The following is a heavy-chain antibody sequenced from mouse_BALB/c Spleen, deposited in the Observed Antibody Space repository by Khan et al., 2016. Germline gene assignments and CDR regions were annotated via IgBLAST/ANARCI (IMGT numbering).Heavy chain of an antibody. CDR3: AGDSYYFDY. J-gene: IGHJ2*01. CDR1: GYSITSGYY. V-gene: IGHV3-6*02. Sequence: EVELVESGPGLVKPSQSLSLTCSVTGYSITSGYYWNWIRQFPGNKLEWMGYISYDGSNNYNPSLKNRISITRDTSKNQFFLKLNSVTTEDTATYYCAGDSYYFDYWGQGTTLTVFS. CDR2: ISYDGSN.